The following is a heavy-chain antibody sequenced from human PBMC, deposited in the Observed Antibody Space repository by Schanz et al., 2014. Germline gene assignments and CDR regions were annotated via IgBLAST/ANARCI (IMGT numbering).Heavy chain of an antibody. CDR3: ARGRTFDY. CDR1: GYTFTSYD. J-gene: IGHJ4*02. V-gene: IGHV1-18*01. Sequence: VQLVQSGAEVKRPGASVRVSCKASGYTFTSYDFNWVRQAPGQGLEWMGWINGYNGHTLYAQQFQGRVTMTTDTSTGTAYMELRSLRSDDTAVYYCARGRTFDYWGQGTLVTVSS. CDR2: INGYNGHT.